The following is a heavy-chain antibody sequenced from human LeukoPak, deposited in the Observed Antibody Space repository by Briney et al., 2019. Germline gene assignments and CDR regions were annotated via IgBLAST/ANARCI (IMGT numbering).Heavy chain of an antibody. J-gene: IGHJ4*02. Sequence: GASVKVSCKASGGTFSSYAISWVRQAPGQGLEWMGRIIPILGIASYAQKFQGRVTITADKSTSTAYMELSSLRSEDTAVYYCARAVVLSPYYFDYWGQGTLVTVSS. CDR1: GGTFSSYA. D-gene: IGHD4-23*01. V-gene: IGHV1-69*04. CDR2: IIPILGIA. CDR3: ARAVVLSPYYFDY.